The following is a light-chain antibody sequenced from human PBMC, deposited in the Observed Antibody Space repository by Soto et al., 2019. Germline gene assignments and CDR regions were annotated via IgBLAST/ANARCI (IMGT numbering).Light chain of an antibody. CDR1: QSVERY. CDR2: DAF. CDR3: QQRKLWPPIT. J-gene: IGKJ5*01. Sequence: EIVLTQSPATLSLSPGERATLSCRASQSVERYLAWYQQKPGQAPRLLIYDAFNRATGIPARFSGSGSGTDFTLTISSLEPEDFAVYYSQQRKLWPPITFGQGTRLEIK. V-gene: IGKV3-11*01.